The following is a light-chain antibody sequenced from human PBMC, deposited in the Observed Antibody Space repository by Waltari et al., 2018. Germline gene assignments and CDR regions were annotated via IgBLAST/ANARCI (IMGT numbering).Light chain of an antibody. CDR1: SSDVRAYNY. V-gene: IGLV2-14*01. CDR2: EVR. CDR3: SSYTTSRTWV. Sequence: QSALTQPASVSGSPGQSITISCPGTSSDVRAYNYVSWYQQKPGKAPQLIIYEVRDRPPGVPNRFSGSKSGYTAFLTISGLQAEDEADYYCSSYTTSRTWVFGGGTKLTVL. J-gene: IGLJ3*02.